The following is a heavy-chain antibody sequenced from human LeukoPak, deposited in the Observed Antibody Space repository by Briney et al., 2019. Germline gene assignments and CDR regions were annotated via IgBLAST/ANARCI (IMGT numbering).Heavy chain of an antibody. CDR2: ISGSGGST. Sequence: GGSLRLSCAASGFTFSSYAMSWVRQAPGKGLEWVSAISGSGGSTYYADSVKGRFTISRDNSKDTLYLQMNSLRAEDTAVYYCEKAPLHQYCSGGSCYPYYFDYWGQGTLVTVSS. J-gene: IGHJ4*02. D-gene: IGHD2-15*01. V-gene: IGHV3-23*01. CDR3: EKAPLHQYCSGGSCYPYYFDY. CDR1: GFTFSSYA.